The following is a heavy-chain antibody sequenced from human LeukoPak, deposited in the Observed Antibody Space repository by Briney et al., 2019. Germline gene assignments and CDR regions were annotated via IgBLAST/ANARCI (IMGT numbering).Heavy chain of an antibody. CDR2: INHSGST. V-gene: IGHV4-34*01. J-gene: IGHJ4*02. D-gene: IGHD1-26*01. CDR3: ARAHSGSYFDY. Sequence: PSETLSLTCAVYGVTFSGYYWIWIRHPPGKGLEWIGEINHSGSTNYNTSLKSRVTISVDTSKNEYSLKLSSVTAADTAVYCCARAHSGSYFDYWGQGTLVTVSS. CDR1: GVTFSGYY.